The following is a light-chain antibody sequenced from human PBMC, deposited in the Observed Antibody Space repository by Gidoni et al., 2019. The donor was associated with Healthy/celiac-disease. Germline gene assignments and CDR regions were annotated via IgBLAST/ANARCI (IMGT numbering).Light chain of an antibody. CDR2: GPS. V-gene: IGKV3-20*01. Sequence: EFVLTQSPGTLSLSPGESATLSCRASQSVSSSYSAWYQQKPGQAPRLHIYGPSSRATGIPDRFSGSGSGTDFTPTISRLEPEDFAVYYCQQYGSSPTFGQGTRLEIK. J-gene: IGKJ5*01. CDR1: QSVSSSY. CDR3: QQYGSSPT.